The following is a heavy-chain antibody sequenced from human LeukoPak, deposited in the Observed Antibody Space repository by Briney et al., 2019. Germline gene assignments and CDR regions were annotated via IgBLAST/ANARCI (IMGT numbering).Heavy chain of an antibody. CDR3: ARVVPAAMGDAFDI. Sequence: SSETLSLTCAVYGGSFSGYYWSWIRQPPGKGLEWIGEINHSGSTNYNPSLKSRVTISVDTSKNQFSLKLSSVTAADTAVYYCARVVPAAMGDAFDIWGQGTMVTVSS. V-gene: IGHV4-34*01. J-gene: IGHJ3*02. CDR2: INHSGST. CDR1: GGSFSGYY. D-gene: IGHD2-2*01.